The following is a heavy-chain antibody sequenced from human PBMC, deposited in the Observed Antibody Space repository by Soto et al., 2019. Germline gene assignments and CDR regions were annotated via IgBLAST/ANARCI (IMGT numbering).Heavy chain of an antibody. Sequence: ASVKVSCKASGYTFTSYGISWVRQAPGQGLEWMGWISAYNGNTNYAQKLQGRVTMTTDTSTSTTYMELRSLRSDDTAVYYCASPYYDFWSGYDTHAFDIWGQGTMVTVSS. CDR3: ASPYYDFWSGYDTHAFDI. D-gene: IGHD3-3*01. CDR1: GYTFTSYG. CDR2: ISAYNGNT. J-gene: IGHJ3*02. V-gene: IGHV1-18*01.